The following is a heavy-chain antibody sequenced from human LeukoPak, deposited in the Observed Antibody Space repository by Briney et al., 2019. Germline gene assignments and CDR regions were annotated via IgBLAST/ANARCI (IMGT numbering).Heavy chain of an antibody. Sequence: SVKVSCKASGGTFSSYAISWVRQAPGQGLKWMGGIIPIFGTANYAQKFQGRVTITADESTSTAYMELSSLRSEDTAVYYCARLTWAELLWFGEPSYYYGMDVWGQGTTVTVSS. D-gene: IGHD3-10*01. CDR1: GGTFSSYA. CDR3: ARLTWAELLWFGEPSYYYGMDV. V-gene: IGHV1-69*13. J-gene: IGHJ6*02. CDR2: IIPIFGTA.